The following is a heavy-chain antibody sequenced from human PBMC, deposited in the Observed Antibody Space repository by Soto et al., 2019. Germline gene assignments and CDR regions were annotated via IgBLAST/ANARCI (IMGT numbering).Heavy chain of an antibody. CDR1: GFILSDHF. J-gene: IGHJ4*01. D-gene: IGHD5-12*01. V-gene: IGHV3-72*01. CDR2: TRDKANSYTM. CDR3: ARSGSDSP. Sequence: GGSLRVSCAASGFILSDHFMDWFRQAPGKGLEWVGRTRDKANSYTMLYAASVKGRFTISRDDCKNSLYLQMNSLKTEDSAVYYCARSGSDSPWGQGTLDTVSS.